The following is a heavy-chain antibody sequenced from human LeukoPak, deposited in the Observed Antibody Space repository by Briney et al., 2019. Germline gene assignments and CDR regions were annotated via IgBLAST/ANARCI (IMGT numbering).Heavy chain of an antibody. Sequence: GGSLRLSCAASGFAVSSDYITWVRQAPGKGLEWVSVIYSGGSTYFADSVKGRFTISRDNSKNTLYLQMNSLRAEDTAVYYCARHDWFDPWGQGTLVTVSS. CDR1: GFAVSSDY. CDR2: IYSGGST. V-gene: IGHV3-66*04. CDR3: ARHDWFDP. J-gene: IGHJ5*02.